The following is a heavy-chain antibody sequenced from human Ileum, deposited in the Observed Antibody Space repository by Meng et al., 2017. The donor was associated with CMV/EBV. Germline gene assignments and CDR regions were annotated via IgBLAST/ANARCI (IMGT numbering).Heavy chain of an antibody. CDR1: GVSVRDYC. CDR2: IHPSGST. J-gene: IGHJ4*02. Sequence: VHLQESSQRLVKPSEPLAPSCAVAGVSVRDYCCAWIRQPAGKGLGWIGRIHPSGSTDDNYSLKSRATMSLDTSKNQLSLKLSSVTAADTAIYYCGRAGARGVPVDYWGQGTLVTVSS. D-gene: IGHD3-10*01. CDR3: GRAGARGVPVDY. V-gene: IGHV4-4*07.